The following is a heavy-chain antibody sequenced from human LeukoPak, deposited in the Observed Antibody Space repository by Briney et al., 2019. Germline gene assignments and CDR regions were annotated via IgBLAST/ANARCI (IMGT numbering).Heavy chain of an antibody. CDR3: AKGRVTGGYYLFDY. Sequence: QPGGSLRLSCAASGFTFSNYDMSWVRQAPGKGLEWGSGISGSDGSTYYADSVKGRFTISRDNFKNPLYLQMNSLRAEDTAVYYCAKGRVTGGYYLFDYWGQGTLVTVSS. D-gene: IGHD3-22*01. V-gene: IGHV3-23*01. CDR1: GFTFSNYD. J-gene: IGHJ4*02. CDR2: ISGSDGST.